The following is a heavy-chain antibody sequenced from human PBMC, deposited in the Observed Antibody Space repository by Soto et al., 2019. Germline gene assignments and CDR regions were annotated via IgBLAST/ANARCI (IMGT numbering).Heavy chain of an antibody. CDR3: ARRGYSGYDSTTPFDY. D-gene: IGHD5-12*01. CDR2: IDPSDSYT. J-gene: IGHJ4*02. Sequence: EVQLVQSGAEVKKPGESLRISCKGSGYSFTSYWISWVRQMPGKGLEWMGRIDPSDSYTNYSPSFQGNVTISADKSISTAYLQWSSLNASDTAMYYCARRGYSGYDSTTPFDYWGQGTLVTVSS. CDR1: GYSFTSYW. V-gene: IGHV5-10-1*01.